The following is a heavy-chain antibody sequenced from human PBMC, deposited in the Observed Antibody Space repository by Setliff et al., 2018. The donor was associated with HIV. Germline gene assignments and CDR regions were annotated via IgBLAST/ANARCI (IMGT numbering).Heavy chain of an antibody. CDR2: INHSGRA. Sequence: SETLSLTCSVSGGSITSGGYYWHWIRQPAGKGLEWLGEINHSGRAKYNPSLKSRASISADTSKNQFSLRLTSVTAADTAVYYCARGAPYCNHGICHLFDYWGHGNLVTVSS. CDR3: ARGAPYCNHGICHLFDY. J-gene: IGHJ4*01. CDR1: GGSITSGGYY. D-gene: IGHD2-8*01. V-gene: IGHV4-39*07.